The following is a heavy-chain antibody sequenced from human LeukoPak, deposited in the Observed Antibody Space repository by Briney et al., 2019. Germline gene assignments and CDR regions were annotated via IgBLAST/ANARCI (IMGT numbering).Heavy chain of an antibody. CDR3: ARPIREIVVGVAFDI. CDR2: IYYSGST. V-gene: IGHV4-39*01. CDR1: GGSISSSSYY. D-gene: IGHD2-15*01. Sequence: PSETLSLTCTVSGGSISSSSYYWGWIRQPPGKGLEWIGSIYYSGSTYYNPSLKSRVTISVDTSKNQFSLKLSSVTAADTAVYYCARPIREIVVGVAFDIWGQGTLVTVSS. J-gene: IGHJ3*02.